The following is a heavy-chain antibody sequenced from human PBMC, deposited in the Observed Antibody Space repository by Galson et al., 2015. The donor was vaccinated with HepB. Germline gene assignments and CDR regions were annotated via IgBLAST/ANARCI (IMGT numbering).Heavy chain of an antibody. Sequence: SLRLSCAASGFTFDDYAMHWVRQAPGKGLEWVSLISWDGGSTYYADSVKGRFTISRDNSQNSLYLKMNSLRAEDTALYYCAKDLGSVEVTAIDYWGQGTLVTVSS. J-gene: IGHJ4*02. V-gene: IGHV3-43D*03. CDR2: ISWDGGST. D-gene: IGHD2-21*01. CDR1: GFTFDDYA. CDR3: AKDLGSVEVTAIDY.